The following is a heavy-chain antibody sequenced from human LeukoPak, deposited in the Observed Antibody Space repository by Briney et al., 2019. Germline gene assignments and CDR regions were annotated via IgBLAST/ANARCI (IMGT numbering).Heavy chain of an antibody. Sequence: GGSLRLSCAASGFTFSSYAMTWVRQAPGKGLEWVSAISGSGHNTYYADSVKGRFTISRDNSENTVYLQMNSLRAEDTALYYCAKWREGTMVYFDYWGQGTLVTVSS. CDR3: AKWREGTMVYFDY. CDR2: ISGSGHNT. V-gene: IGHV3-23*01. D-gene: IGHD3-10*01. J-gene: IGHJ4*02. CDR1: GFTFSSYA.